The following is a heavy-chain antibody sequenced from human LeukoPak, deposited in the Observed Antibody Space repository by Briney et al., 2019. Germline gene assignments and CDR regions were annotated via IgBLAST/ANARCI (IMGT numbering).Heavy chain of an antibody. CDR2: IYYSGST. CDR1: GGSISSGGYY. J-gene: IGHJ4*02. D-gene: IGHD3-22*01. CDR3: ARRPSNYYDSSGYLDY. Sequence: SQTLSLTCTVSGGSISSGGYYWSWIRQHPGKGLEWIGYIYYSGSTYYNPSLKSRVTISVDTSKNQFSLKLSSVTAADTAVYYCARRPSNYYDSSGYLDYWGQGTLVTVSS. V-gene: IGHV4-31*03.